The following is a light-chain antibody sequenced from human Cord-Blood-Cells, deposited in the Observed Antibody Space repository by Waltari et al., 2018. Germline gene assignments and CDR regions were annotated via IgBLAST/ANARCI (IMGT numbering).Light chain of an antibody. Sequence: TQMTQSPSSLAASEGDRVTITCRARQGVSNYLAWYQQKPGKVPTLLIYAASTLQSGVPSRFSGSGSGTDFTLTISSLQPEDVATYYCQKYNSAPRTFGQGTKVEIK. CDR2: AAS. V-gene: IGKV1-27*01. CDR1: QGVSNY. CDR3: QKYNSAPRT. J-gene: IGKJ1*01.